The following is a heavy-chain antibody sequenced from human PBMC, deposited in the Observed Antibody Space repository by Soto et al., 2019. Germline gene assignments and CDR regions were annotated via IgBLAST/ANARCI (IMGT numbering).Heavy chain of an antibody. D-gene: IGHD3-16*02. V-gene: IGHV3-23*01. CDR1: GFTFSTYA. CDR3: AKDETEIMITFGGVIANYVDY. Sequence: LKISCAASGFTFSTYAMCWVRQAPGKGLGWVSATSYNGGTTYYAESVKGRFTISRDNSKNTLYLQMNSLRAEDTAVYYCAKDETEIMITFGGVIANYVDYWGQGT. CDR2: TSYNGGTT. J-gene: IGHJ4*02.